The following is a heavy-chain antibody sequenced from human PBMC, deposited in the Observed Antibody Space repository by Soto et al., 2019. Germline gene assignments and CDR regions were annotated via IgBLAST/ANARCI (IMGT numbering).Heavy chain of an antibody. Sequence: GASVKVSCKASGYTFTSYDINWVRQATGQGLEWMGWMNPNNNNTGYAQKFQGRVTMTRNTSISTAYMELSSLGSEDTAVYYCARGPHPYFNDYWGQGTLVTSPQ. V-gene: IGHV1-8*01. CDR2: MNPNNNNT. D-gene: IGHD2-8*01. CDR1: GYTFTSYD. J-gene: IGHJ4*02. CDR3: ARGPHPYFNDY.